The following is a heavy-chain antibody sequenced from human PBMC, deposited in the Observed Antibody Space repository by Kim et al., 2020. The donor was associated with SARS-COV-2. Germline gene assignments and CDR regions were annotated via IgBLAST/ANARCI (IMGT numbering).Heavy chain of an antibody. CDR2: INTNTGNP. Sequence: ASVKVSCKASGYTFTSYAMNWVRQAPGQGLEWMGWINTNTGNPTYAQGFTGRFVFSLDTSVSTAYLQISSLEAEDTAVYYCARANSSGYRVGCADIWGQGTMVTVSS. CDR3: ARANSSGYRVGCADI. V-gene: IGHV7-4-1*02. CDR1: GYTFTSYA. D-gene: IGHD3-22*01. J-gene: IGHJ3*02.